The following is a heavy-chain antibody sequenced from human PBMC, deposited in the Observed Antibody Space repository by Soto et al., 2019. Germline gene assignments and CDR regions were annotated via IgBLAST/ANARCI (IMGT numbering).Heavy chain of an antibody. V-gene: IGHV4-30-2*01. J-gene: IGHJ4*02. Sequence: SETLSLTCAVSGGSISNGGYSWSWIRQPPGKGLEWIGYIYHGSTYYNPSLKSRVTISVDRSKNQFSLKLSSVTAADTAVYYCARAGGLGAVAVDYWGQGTLVTVSS. D-gene: IGHD6-19*01. CDR1: GGSISNGGYS. CDR3: ARAGGLGAVAVDY. CDR2: IYHGST.